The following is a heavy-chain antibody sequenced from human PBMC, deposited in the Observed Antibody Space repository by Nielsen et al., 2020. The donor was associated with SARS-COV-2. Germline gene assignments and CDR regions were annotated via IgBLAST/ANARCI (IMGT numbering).Heavy chain of an antibody. CDR1: DYTFSNYG. J-gene: IGHJ6*03. CDR2: ISTSNGNT. V-gene: IGHV1-18*04. Sequence: ASVKVSCKASDYTFSNYGINWVRQAPGQGLEWMGWISTSNGNTNYAQVFQDRVTMTADTSSRTAYMELRSLRSDDTAVYYCAREGSGVVPGPLGLGMWYYYYYMDVWGKGTTVTVSS. D-gene: IGHD2-2*01. CDR3: AREGSGVVPGPLGLGMWYYYYYMDV.